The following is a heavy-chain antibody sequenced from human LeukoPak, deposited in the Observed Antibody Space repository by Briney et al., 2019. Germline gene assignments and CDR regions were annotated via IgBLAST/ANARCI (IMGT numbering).Heavy chain of an antibody. CDR1: GGSISSSSYY. Sequence: SETLSLTCTVSGGSISSSSYYWGWIRQPPGKGLEWIGSIYYSGSTYYNPSLRSRVTMSLDTSKNQFSLKLSSVTAADTAVYYCARLGGYYDSSGYLVYWGQGTLVTVSS. V-gene: IGHV4-39*01. CDR2: IYYSGST. D-gene: IGHD3-22*01. CDR3: ARLGGYYDSSGYLVY. J-gene: IGHJ4*02.